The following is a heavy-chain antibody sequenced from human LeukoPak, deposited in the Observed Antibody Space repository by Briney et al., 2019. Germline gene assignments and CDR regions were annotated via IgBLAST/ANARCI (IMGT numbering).Heavy chain of an antibody. V-gene: IGHV4-59*01. J-gene: IGHJ4*02. D-gene: IGHD1-7*01. CDR2: IFNSGSA. CDR1: GVSMSSYY. Sequence: SETLSLTCTVSGVSMSSYYWSWIRQAPGKGLEYVGYIFNSGSANYNPSLESRVTISLDTSKNQISLKFSAVTAADTALYYCARVTYSNYWADYWGRGTLVTVSS. CDR3: ARVTYSNYWADY.